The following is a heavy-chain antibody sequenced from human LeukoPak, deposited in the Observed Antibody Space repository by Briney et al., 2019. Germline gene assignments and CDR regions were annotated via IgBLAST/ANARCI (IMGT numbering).Heavy chain of an antibody. V-gene: IGHV3-53*01. CDR2: IYGDGST. J-gene: IGHJ4*02. CDR3: ARGYSSGWLYFQY. Sequence: GGSLRLSCAASGFTFSSYEMNWVRQAPGKGLEWVSVIYGDGSTFYADSVKGRFTISRDNSKNTLYLQMNSLSAADTAVYYCARGYSSGWLYFQYWGQGTLVTVSS. D-gene: IGHD6-19*01. CDR1: GFTFSSYE.